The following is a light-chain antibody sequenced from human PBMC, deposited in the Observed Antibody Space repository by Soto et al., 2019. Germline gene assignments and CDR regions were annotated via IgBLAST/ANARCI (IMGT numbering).Light chain of an antibody. CDR1: KLGDKY. J-gene: IGLJ2*01. V-gene: IGLV3-1*01. CDR3: QAWDSSTDVV. CDR2: QHS. Sequence: SYELTQPPSVSVSPGQTASITCSGDKLGDKYTCWYQQKPGQSPVLVIYQHSQRPSGIPERFSGSNSGNTATLTISGTQAMDEADYYCQAWDSSTDVVFGVGTQLTVL.